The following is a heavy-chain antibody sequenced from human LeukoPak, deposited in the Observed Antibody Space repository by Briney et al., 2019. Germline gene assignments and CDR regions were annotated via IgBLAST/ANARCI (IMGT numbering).Heavy chain of an antibody. J-gene: IGHJ4*02. V-gene: IGHV4-59*08. D-gene: IGHD2-8*01. Sequence: PSETLSLTCTVSGGSISSYYWSWIRQPPGKGLEWIGYIHDIGSTNYNPSLKSRVAISVDTSKKQLSLKLSSVTAADTAVYYCARLDRLIHFDYWGQGTLVTFSS. CDR3: ARLDRLIHFDY. CDR2: IHDIGST. CDR1: GGSISSYY.